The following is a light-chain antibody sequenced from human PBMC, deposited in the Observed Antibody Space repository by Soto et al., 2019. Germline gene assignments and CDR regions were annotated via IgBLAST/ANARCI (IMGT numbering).Light chain of an antibody. CDR2: WAS. CDR3: QQYINDLQE. V-gene: IGKV4-1*01. CDR1: HNLLCFANNLSY. Sequence: IVMTQSPDSLALSLGERATIDCKYSHNLLCFANNLSYLAWYQQKPGQPPRLLIYWASTRESGVPDRFSGSGSGTDFTLTISGLQAEDVAVYYCQQYINDLQEFGQGTKVDIK. J-gene: IGKJ1*01.